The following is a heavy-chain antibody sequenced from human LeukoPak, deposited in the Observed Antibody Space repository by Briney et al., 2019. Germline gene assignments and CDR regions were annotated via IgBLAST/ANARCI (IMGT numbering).Heavy chain of an antibody. D-gene: IGHD3-10*01. Sequence: GGSLRLSCAASGFTFSSYWMSWVRQAPGKGLEWVSFISKSDNTKEYADSVRGRFTISRDNTKNSLYLQMNSLRIEDTAVYYCARVLGSYAVDYWGQGTLATVSS. V-gene: IGHV3-48*04. CDR2: ISKSDNTK. J-gene: IGHJ4*02. CDR3: ARVLGSYAVDY. CDR1: GFTFSSYW.